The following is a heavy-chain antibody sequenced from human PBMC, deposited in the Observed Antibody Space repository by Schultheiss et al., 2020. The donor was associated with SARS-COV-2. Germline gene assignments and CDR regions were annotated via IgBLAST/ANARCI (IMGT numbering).Heavy chain of an antibody. V-gene: IGHV4-39*01. D-gene: IGHD6-13*01. CDR2: IYYSGST. J-gene: IGHJ1*01. CDR3: ARHKAAAGMSEYFQH. Sequence: SETLSLTCTVSGGSISSYYWGWIRQPPGKGLEWIGSIYYSGSTYYNPSLKSRVTISVDTSKNQFSLKLSSVTAADTAVYYCARHKAAAGMSEYFQHWGQGTLVTVSS. CDR1: GGSISSYY.